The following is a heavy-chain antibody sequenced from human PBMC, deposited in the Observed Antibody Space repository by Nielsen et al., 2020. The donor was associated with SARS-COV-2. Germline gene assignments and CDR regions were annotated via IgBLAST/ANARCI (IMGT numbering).Heavy chain of an antibody. CDR2: IKQDGSEK. V-gene: IGHV3-7*01. Sequence: VRQMPGKGLEWVANIKQDGSEKYYADSVKGRFTISRDNAKNSLYLQMNSLRAEDTAVYYCARERCSGGSCYSLYYYGMDVWGQGTTVTVSS. CDR3: ARERCSGGSCYSLYYYGMDV. J-gene: IGHJ6*02. D-gene: IGHD2-15*01.